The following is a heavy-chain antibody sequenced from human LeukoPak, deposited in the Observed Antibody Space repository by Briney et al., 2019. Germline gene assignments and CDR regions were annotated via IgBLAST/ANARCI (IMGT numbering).Heavy chain of an antibody. Sequence: GGSLRLSCAASGFTFNSYAISWVRQAPGKGLEGFSSMSGSGGRTNYADSVKGRFTISRDTSKNTLYLQMNSLRAEDTAVYYCAKELGPSFFDFWGQGTLVTVSS. CDR2: MSGSGGRT. V-gene: IGHV3-23*01. J-gene: IGHJ4*02. D-gene: IGHD7-27*01. CDR3: AKELGPSFFDF. CDR1: GFTFNSYA.